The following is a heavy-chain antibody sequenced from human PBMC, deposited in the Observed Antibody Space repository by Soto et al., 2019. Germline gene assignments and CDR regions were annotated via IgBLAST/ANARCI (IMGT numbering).Heavy chain of an antibody. D-gene: IGHD3-10*01. CDR1: GLSVSTNY. V-gene: IGHV3-53*01. J-gene: IGHJ6*02. Sequence: EVQLVESGGGLVQPGGSLRLSCAASGLSVSTNYMSWVRQAPGKGLEWFSIIYSGGNTYFADSVKGRFTISRDNSKNTVYLQMNSLRAEDTAIYYCVRDFYYANSASYGMDVWGQGTTVTVS. CDR2: IYSGGNT. CDR3: VRDFYYANSASYGMDV.